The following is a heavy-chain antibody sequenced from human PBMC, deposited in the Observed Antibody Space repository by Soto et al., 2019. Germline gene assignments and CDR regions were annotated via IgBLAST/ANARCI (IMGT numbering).Heavy chain of an antibody. J-gene: IGHJ6*03. Sequence: EVQLVESGGGLVQPGRSLRLSCAASGFTFDDYAMHWVRQAPGKGLEWVSGISWNSGSIGYADSVKGRFTISRDNAKNSLYLQMNSLRAEDTALYYCAKGPENYYYMDVWGKGTTVTVSS. CDR2: ISWNSGSI. V-gene: IGHV3-9*01. CDR3: AKGPENYYYMDV. CDR1: GFTFDDYA.